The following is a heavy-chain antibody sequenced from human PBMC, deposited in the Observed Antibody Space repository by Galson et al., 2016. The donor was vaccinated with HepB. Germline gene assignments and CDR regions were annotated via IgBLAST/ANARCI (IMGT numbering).Heavy chain of an antibody. D-gene: IGHD6-19*01. CDR2: INPNSGGT. J-gene: IGHJ5*02. V-gene: IGHV1-2*02. CDR1: GYTFTDYY. Sequence: SVKVSCKASGYTFTDYYMHWVRQAPGQGLEWMGWINPNSGGTNYAQKFQGRVTMTRATSISTAYMGLSRLRSDDTAVYYCARERGIPVAGTLGNWCDPWGQGTLVTVAS. CDR3: ARERGIPVAGTLGNWCDP.